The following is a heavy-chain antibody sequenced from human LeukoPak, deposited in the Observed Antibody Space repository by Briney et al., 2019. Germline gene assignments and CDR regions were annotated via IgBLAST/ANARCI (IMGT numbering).Heavy chain of an antibody. J-gene: IGHJ4*02. CDR2: IGSDNKP. D-gene: IGHD2-15*01. CDR3: AKEVEVSPGPDY. V-gene: IGHV3-30*18. CDR1: GFTFSAYA. Sequence: GRSQRLSCEASGFTFSAYAMTWVRQAPGKGLEWVSSIGSDNKPHYSESVKGRFTISRDNSKNTLYLQMNSLRAEDTAVYYCAKEVEVSPGPDYWGQGTLVTVSS.